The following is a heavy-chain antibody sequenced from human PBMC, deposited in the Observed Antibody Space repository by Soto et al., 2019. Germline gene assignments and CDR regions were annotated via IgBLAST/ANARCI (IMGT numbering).Heavy chain of an antibody. CDR2: IYHSGST. V-gene: IGHV4-4*02. D-gene: IGHD2-15*01. J-gene: IGHJ5*02. CDR1: SGSISSSNW. Sequence: SETLSLTCAVSSGSISSSNWWSWVRQPPGKGLEWIGEIYHSGSTNYNPSLKSRVTISVDKSKNQFSLKLGSVTAADTAVYYCARSPLTVDGVHCSGGSCYFDPWGQGTLVTVSS. CDR3: ARSPLTVDGVHCSGGSCYFDP.